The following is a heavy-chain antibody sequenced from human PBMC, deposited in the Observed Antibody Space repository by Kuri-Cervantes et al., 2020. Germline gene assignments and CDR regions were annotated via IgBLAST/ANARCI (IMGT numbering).Heavy chain of an antibody. J-gene: IGHJ4*02. D-gene: IGHD6-13*01. Sequence: ASVKVSCKASGYTFTGYYMHWVRQAPGQGLEWMGWINPNSGGTNYAQKFQGRVTMTRDTSISTAYMELSRLRSDDTAVYYCARIWAQFTNGAAGTANWGQGTLVTVSS. CDR2: INPNSGGT. CDR1: GYTFTGYY. CDR3: ARIWAQFTNGAAGTAN. V-gene: IGHV1-2*02.